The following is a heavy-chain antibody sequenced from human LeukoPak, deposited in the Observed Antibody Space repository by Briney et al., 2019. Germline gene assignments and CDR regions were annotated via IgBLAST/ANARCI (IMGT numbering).Heavy chain of an antibody. CDR1: GFTFSDYY. J-gene: IGHJ4*02. V-gene: IGHV3-11*04. CDR3: AHSGSGWLRADRALDY. CDR2: ISSSGSTI. Sequence: GGSLRLSCAASGFTFSDYYMSWIRQAPGKGLEWVSYISSSGSTIYYADSVKGRFTISRDNAKNSLYLQMNSLRAEDTAVYYCAHSGSGWLRADRALDYWGQGTLVTVSS. D-gene: IGHD6-19*01.